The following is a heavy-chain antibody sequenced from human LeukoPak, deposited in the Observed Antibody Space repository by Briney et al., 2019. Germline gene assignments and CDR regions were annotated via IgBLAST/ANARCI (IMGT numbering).Heavy chain of an antibody. CDR3: AGSEPYSSGWFDP. J-gene: IGHJ5*02. CDR1: GGSISSSSYY. Sequence: SETLSLTCTVSGGSISSSSYYWGWIRQPPGKGLEWIGSINYRGTTYYNPSLKSRVTISLDTSKNQFSLKLSSMTAADTAVYYCAGSEPYSSGWFDPWGQGTLVTVSS. D-gene: IGHD6-25*01. CDR2: INYRGTT. V-gene: IGHV4-39*07.